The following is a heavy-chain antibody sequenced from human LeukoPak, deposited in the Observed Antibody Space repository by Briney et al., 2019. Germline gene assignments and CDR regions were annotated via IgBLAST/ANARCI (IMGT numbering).Heavy chain of an antibody. D-gene: IGHD3-9*01. Sequence: PGGSLRLSCAASGFTFSGYAMDWVRQAPGKGLEWVSAFSGSGGTTYYADSVKGRFTISRDNAKKSLYLQMNSLRAEDTAVYYCARPLTGLGAFDISGQGTMVTVSS. CDR2: FSGSGGTT. J-gene: IGHJ3*02. CDR3: ARPLTGLGAFDI. CDR1: GFTFSGYA. V-gene: IGHV3-23*01.